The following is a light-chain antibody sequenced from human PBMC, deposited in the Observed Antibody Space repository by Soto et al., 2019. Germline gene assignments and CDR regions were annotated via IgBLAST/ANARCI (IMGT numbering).Light chain of an antibody. Sequence: EIVMTQSPATLSVSPGERATLSCRASQSVSSNLAWYQQKPGQAPRLLIYGASTRATGIPARFSGSGSGTEFTLTISSLPSEDFAVYYCQQYNNGYTFGQGTKLEIK. J-gene: IGKJ2*01. CDR1: QSVSSN. CDR2: GAS. V-gene: IGKV3-15*01. CDR3: QQYNNGYT.